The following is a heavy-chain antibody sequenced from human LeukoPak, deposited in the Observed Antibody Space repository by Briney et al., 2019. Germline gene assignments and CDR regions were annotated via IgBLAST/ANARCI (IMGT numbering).Heavy chain of an antibody. J-gene: IGHJ4*02. V-gene: IGHV1-46*01. Sequence: ASVKVSCKASGYTFTNYYLHWVRQTPGQGLEWMGIINPSGGGTSYAQKFQGRLTMTRDTSTTTVYMELSSLRSEDTAMYYCAREIGPRQLHLWGSAFDYWGQGTLVTVSS. CDR2: INPSGGGT. CDR1: GYTFTNYY. CDR3: AREIGPRQLHLWGSAFDY. D-gene: IGHD5-18*01.